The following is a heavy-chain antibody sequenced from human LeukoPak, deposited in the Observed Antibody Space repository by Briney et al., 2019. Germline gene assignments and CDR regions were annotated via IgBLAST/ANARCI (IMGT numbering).Heavy chain of an antibody. V-gene: IGHV4-61*01. D-gene: IGHD6-6*01. J-gene: IGHJ3*02. CDR3: ARGPSIAARYDAFDI. CDR2: IYYSGST. CDR1: GGSVSSGSYY. Sequence: SETLSLTCTVSGGSVSSGSYYWNWIRQPPGKVLEWIGYIYYSGSTNYNPSLKSRVTISVDTSKNQFSLKLSSVTAADTAVYYCARGPSIAARYDAFDIWGQGTMVTVSS.